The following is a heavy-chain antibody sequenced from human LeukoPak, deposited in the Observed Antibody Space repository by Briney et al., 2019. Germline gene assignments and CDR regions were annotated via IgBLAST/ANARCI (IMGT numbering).Heavy chain of an antibody. D-gene: IGHD3-22*01. J-gene: IGHJ5*02. CDR1: GGSINSGGNY. CDR3: ARGESPYYYDSTGKYLGVWFDP. Sequence: SQTLSLICTVSGGSINSGGNYWSWIRQHPGKGLEWIGYMYYSGRTHYNPSLNSRVTISVDTSKNQFSLKLSSVTAADTAVYYCARGESPYYYDSTGKYLGVWFDPWGQGTLVTVSS. CDR2: MYYSGRT. V-gene: IGHV4-31*03.